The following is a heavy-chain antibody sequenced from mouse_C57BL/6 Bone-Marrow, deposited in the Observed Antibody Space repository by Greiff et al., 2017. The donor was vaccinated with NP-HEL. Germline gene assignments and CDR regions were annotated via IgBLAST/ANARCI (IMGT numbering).Heavy chain of an antibody. Sequence: VQLQQSGAELARPGASVKLSCKASGYTFTSYGISWVKQRPGQGLEWIGEIYPRSGSTYYNEKFKGKATLTADKSSSTAYMDLRSLTSEDSAVYFCARAITTVVERDCGGQGTTITVSA. V-gene: IGHV1-81*01. J-gene: IGHJ2*01. CDR1: GYTFTSYG. D-gene: IGHD1-1*01. CDR3: ARAITTVVERDC. CDR2: IYPRSGST.